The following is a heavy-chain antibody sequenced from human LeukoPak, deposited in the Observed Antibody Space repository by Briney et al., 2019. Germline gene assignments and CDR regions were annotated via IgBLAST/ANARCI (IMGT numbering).Heavy chain of an antibody. V-gene: IGHV3-21*01. CDR2: ISSSIIYI. CDR3: ARGETYDILTGYYKRGYFDY. Sequence: WXXXXRXKGLEWXXSISSSIIYIYYADSVNARFTISRDNAKNSLYLQMNSLRAEDTAVYYCARGETYDILTGYYKRGYFDYWGQGTLVTVSS. D-gene: IGHD3-9*01. J-gene: IGHJ4*02.